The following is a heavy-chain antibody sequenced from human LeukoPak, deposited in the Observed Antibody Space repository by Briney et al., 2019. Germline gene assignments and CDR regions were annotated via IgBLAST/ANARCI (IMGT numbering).Heavy chain of an antibody. CDR2: ISSSGGGT. D-gene: IGHD3-22*01. CDR3: AKVMIAFNAFDY. CDR1: GFTFKSYA. Sequence: GGSLRLSCAAAGFTFKSYAMTWVRQAPGKGLEWVSTISSSGGGTFYADSVKGRFTISRDNSKNTLYLQMNSLTVEDTAVYYCAKVMIAFNAFDYWGQGTLVTVSS. V-gene: IGHV3-23*01. J-gene: IGHJ4*02.